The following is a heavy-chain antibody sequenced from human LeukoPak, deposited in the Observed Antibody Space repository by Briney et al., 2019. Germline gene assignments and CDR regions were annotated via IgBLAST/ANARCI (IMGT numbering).Heavy chain of an antibody. D-gene: IGHD3-16*01. CDR1: GGSFSGYY. V-gene: IGHV4-34*01. Sequence: SETLSLTCAVYGGSFSGYYWSWIRQPPGKGLEWIGEINHSGSTNYNPSLKSRVTISVDTSKNQFSLKLSSVTAADTAVYYCATSGGAADYWGQGTLVTVSS. CDR2: INHSGST. J-gene: IGHJ4*02. CDR3: ATSGGAADY.